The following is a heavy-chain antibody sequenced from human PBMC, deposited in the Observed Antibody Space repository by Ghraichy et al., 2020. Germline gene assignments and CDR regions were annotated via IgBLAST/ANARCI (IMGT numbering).Heavy chain of an antibody. V-gene: IGHV3-23*01. D-gene: IGHD6-19*01. Sequence: GESLNISCAASGFTFSSYAMSWVRQGPGKGLEWVSGISGSGGSTYYADSVKGRFTISRDNSKNTLYLQMNSLRAEDTAVYYCAKEGRARSSGWYDAFDIWGQGTMVTISS. CDR3: AKEGRARSSGWYDAFDI. J-gene: IGHJ3*02. CDR2: ISGSGGST. CDR1: GFTFSSYA.